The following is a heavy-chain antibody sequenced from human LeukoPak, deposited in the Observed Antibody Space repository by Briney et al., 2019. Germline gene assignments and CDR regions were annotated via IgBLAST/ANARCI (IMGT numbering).Heavy chain of an antibody. D-gene: IGHD1-26*01. Sequence: VGSLRLSFAASGFTFSSYGMHWVRQAPGKGLEWVAFIRYDGSNKYYADSVKGRFTISRDNSKNTLYLQMNSLRAEDTAVYYCAKPDGCLRSGSSPFDYWGQGTLVTVSS. CDR2: IRYDGSNK. V-gene: IGHV3-30*02. CDR1: GFTFSSYG. CDR3: AKPDGCLRSGSSPFDY. J-gene: IGHJ4*02.